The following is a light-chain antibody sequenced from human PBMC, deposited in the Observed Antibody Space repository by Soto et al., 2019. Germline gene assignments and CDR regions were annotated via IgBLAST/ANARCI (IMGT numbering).Light chain of an antibody. Sequence: DIQMTQSPSTLSASVGDRVTITCRASQSISSWLAWYQQKPGKAPKILIYDASSLESGVPSRFSGSGSGTEFTLTISSLQPDDFATYDCQQYNSYSYTFGQGTKLEIK. J-gene: IGKJ2*01. CDR3: QQYNSYSYT. V-gene: IGKV1-5*01. CDR1: QSISSW. CDR2: DAS.